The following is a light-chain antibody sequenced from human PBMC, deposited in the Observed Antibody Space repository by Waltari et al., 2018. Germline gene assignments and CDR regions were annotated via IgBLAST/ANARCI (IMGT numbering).Light chain of an antibody. V-gene: IGLV4-69*01. CDR2: VNSDGSH. CDR3: QTSGCSIEV. CDR1: SGHSDYA. J-gene: IGLJ3*02. Sequence: QLVLTQPPSASASLGASVKLTCTLSSGHSDYAIAWHQQQPRKGSRYLLRVNSDGSHKKGNVIPALFTGARAGAERFLAVSSLQAEDEADDFCQTSGCSIEVFGGGTKLTVL.